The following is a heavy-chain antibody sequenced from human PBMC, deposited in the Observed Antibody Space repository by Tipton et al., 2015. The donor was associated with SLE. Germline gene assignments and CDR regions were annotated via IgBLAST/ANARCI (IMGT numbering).Heavy chain of an antibody. V-gene: IGHV4-34*01. Sequence: TLSLTCTVSGGSISSYYWSWIRQPPGKGLEWIGEINHSGSTDYNPSLKSRVTISVDTSKNQFSLNLSSVTAADTAVYYCARDLAAQNYYYYYMDVWGKGTTVTVSS. CDR3: ARDLAAQNYYYYYMDV. CDR1: GGSISSYY. J-gene: IGHJ6*03. CDR2: INHSGST.